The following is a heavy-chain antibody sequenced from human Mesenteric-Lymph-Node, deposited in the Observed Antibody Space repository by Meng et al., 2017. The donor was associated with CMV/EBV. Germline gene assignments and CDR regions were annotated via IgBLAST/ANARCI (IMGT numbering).Heavy chain of an antibody. D-gene: IGHD2-2*01. CDR1: GFTFSTYA. Sequence: GESLKISCAASGFTFSTYAMSWVRQTPGKGLEWVANTNEDGSEKYYVDSVEGRFVISRDNAKNSLFLQMNSLRAEDTAVYYCVRTSSSSENWGQGTLVTVSS. J-gene: IGHJ4*02. CDR3: VRTSSSSEN. V-gene: IGHV3-7*01. CDR2: TNEDGSEK.